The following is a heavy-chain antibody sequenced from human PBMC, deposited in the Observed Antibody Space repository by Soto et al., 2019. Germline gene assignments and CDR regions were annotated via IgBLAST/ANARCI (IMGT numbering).Heavy chain of an antibody. D-gene: IGHD2-8*02. CDR1: GGSFSGYY. CDR3: ASDKITGLFDY. J-gene: IGHJ4*02. CDR2: INHSGST. V-gene: IGHV4-34*01. Sequence: QVQLQQWGAGLLKPSETLSLTCAVYGGSFSGYYWTWIRQPPGTGLEWVGEINHSGSTNYNPSLTRLATISVDPSETQLSLKLTSVTAADTAVYYCASDKITGLFDYWGQGTLVTVSS.